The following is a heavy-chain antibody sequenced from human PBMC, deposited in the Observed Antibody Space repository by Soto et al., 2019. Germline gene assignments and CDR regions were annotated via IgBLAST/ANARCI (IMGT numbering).Heavy chain of an antibody. CDR3: AKVGTYYDILTGYLREGYFDY. V-gene: IGHV3-23*01. CDR1: GFTFSSYA. D-gene: IGHD3-9*01. Sequence: GGSLRLSCAASGFTFSSYAMSWVRQAPGKGLEWVSAISGSGGSTYYADSVKGRFTISRDNSKNTLYLQMNSLRAEDTAVYYCAKVGTYYDILTGYLREGYFDYWGQGTLVTVSS. J-gene: IGHJ4*02. CDR2: ISGSGGST.